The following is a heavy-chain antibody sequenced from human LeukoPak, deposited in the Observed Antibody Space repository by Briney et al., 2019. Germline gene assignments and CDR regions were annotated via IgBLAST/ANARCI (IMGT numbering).Heavy chain of an antibody. J-gene: IGHJ4*02. V-gene: IGHV4-39*07. CDR2: IYYSGST. CDR1: GGSISSSSYY. CDR3: ARYGVDFDY. D-gene: IGHD4-17*01. Sequence: SETLSLTCTVSGGSISSSSYYWGWIRQPPGKGLEWIGSIYYSGSTHYNPSLKSRVTISVDTSKNQFSLKLSSVTAADTAVYYCARYGVDFDYWGQGTLVTVSS.